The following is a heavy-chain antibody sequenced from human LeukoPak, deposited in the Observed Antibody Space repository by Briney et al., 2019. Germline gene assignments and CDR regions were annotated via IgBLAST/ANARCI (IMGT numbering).Heavy chain of an antibody. CDR1: GGTFSSYA. CDR2: IIPILGIA. J-gene: IGHJ6*02. V-gene: IGHV1-69*04. Sequence: SVKVSCKASGGTFSSYAISWVRQAPGQGLEWMGRIIPILGIANYAQKFQGRVTITADKSTSTAYMELSSLRSEDTAVYYCARVDIVVVPADRRYYYYYAMDVWGQGTSVTVSS. CDR3: ARVDIVVVPADRRYYYYYAMDV. D-gene: IGHD2-2*01.